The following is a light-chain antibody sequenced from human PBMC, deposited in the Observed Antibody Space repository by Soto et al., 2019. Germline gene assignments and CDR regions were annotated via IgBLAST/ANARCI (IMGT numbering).Light chain of an antibody. CDR3: QQYDKWPRT. V-gene: IGKV3-15*01. J-gene: IGKJ1*01. Sequence: EIVMTQSPATLSVSPGERATLSCRASQSVSSDLAWYHQKPGQAPRLLIYGASARATGIPDRFSGGGSGAEYTLTISSLQSEDFAVYYCQQYDKWPRTFGQGTKVDIK. CDR2: GAS. CDR1: QSVSSD.